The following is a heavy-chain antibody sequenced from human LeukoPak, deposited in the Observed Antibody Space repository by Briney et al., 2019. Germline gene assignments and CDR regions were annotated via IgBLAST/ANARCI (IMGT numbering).Heavy chain of an antibody. CDR1: GFTFSNYI. J-gene: IGHJ4*02. V-gene: IGHV3-23*01. CDR3: ANCRDGYNLLDY. CDR2: INNGGDTT. D-gene: IGHD5-24*01. Sequence: GGSLRLSCAASGFTFSNYIMTWVRQAPGRGLEGVSVINNGGDTTYYADSVKGRFPISRDDSKNTLYLQMNSLRAEDTAIYYCANCRDGYNLLDYWGQGTLVTVSS.